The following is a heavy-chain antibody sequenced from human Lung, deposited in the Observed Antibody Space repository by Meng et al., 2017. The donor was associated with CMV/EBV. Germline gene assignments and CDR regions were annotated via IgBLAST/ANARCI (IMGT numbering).Heavy chain of an antibody. CDR3: ARDSSSSYYYYGMDV. CDR2: ISSSRSYI. D-gene: IGHD6-6*01. V-gene: IGHV3-21*01. CDR1: GFTFSRYS. Sequence: GESPKTHCPSSGFTFSRYSMNRVRQAPETGLEWVSSISSSRSYIYYAHSVTVGFTISRDNAKNSLYLQMISLGAADTAVYYCARDSSSSYYYYGMDVWGQGTTVTVSS. J-gene: IGHJ6*02.